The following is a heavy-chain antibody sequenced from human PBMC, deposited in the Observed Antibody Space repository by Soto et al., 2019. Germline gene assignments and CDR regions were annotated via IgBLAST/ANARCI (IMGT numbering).Heavy chain of an antibody. CDR3: EKTFLEWLLYNPVDY. V-gene: IGHV3-30*18. CDR2: ISYDGSNK. CDR1: VFTFSSYG. D-gene: IGHD3-3*01. J-gene: IGHJ4*02. Sequence: PGGSLRLSCAASVFTFSSYGMHWVRQAPGKGLEWVAVISYDGSNKYYADCVQGRFTISRDKSKNTLYLKMNSLRAEDTAVYYCEKTFLEWLLYNPVDYWGQGTLVTVSS.